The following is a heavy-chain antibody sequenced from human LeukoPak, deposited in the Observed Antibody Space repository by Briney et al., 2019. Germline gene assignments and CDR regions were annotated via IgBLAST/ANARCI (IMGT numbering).Heavy chain of an antibody. V-gene: IGHV3-30*18. Sequence: GGSLRLSCAASGFSFNNYGMHWVRQAPGKGLEWVAIITFDGNSKSYADSVKGRFTVSRDNSKNTLYLQMSSLRTEDTAVYYCAKDLSYGSYSFDSWGQGALVTVSS. D-gene: IGHD3-10*01. CDR1: GFSFNNYG. CDR3: AKDLSYGSYSFDS. CDR2: ITFDGNSK. J-gene: IGHJ4*02.